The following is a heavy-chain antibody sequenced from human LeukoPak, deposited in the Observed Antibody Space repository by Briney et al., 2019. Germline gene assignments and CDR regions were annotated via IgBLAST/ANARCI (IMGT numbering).Heavy chain of an antibody. J-gene: IGHJ4*02. CDR3: ARVSCSGGSCYYRYFDY. D-gene: IGHD2-15*01. Sequence: ASVKVSCKASGYTFTGYYMHWVRQAPGQGLEWMGWINPNSGSANYAQKFQGRVTMTRDTSISTAYMELSRLRSDDTAVYYCARVSCSGGSCYYRYFDYWGQGTLVTVSS. CDR1: GYTFTGYY. V-gene: IGHV1-2*02. CDR2: INPNSGSA.